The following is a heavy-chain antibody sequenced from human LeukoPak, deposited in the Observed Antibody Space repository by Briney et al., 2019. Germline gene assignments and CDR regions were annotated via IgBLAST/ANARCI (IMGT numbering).Heavy chain of an antibody. CDR3: AREIRDYYGSGSYYFDY. CDR1: GGSISSYY. CDR2: IYYSGST. D-gene: IGHD3-10*01. Sequence: SETLSLACTVSGGSISSYYWSWIRQPPGKGLEWIGYIYYSGSTIYNPSLKSRVTISVDTSKNQFSLKLSSVTAADTAVYYCAREIRDYYGSGSYYFDYWGQGTLVTVSS. V-gene: IGHV4-59*01. J-gene: IGHJ4*02.